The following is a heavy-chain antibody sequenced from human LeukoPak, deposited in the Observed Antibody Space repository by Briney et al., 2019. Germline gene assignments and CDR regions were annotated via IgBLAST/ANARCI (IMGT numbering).Heavy chain of an antibody. CDR1: GGSISSYY. D-gene: IGHD3-22*01. CDR3: SCLTTADAFDI. CDR2: IYYSGST. J-gene: IGHJ3*02. V-gene: IGHV4-59*01. Sequence: SETLSLTCTVSGGSISSYYWSWLRQPPGKELEGIGYIYYSGSTNYNPSLKSRVTISVDTSKNQFSLKLSSVTAADTAVYYCSCLTTADAFDIWGQGTMVTVSS.